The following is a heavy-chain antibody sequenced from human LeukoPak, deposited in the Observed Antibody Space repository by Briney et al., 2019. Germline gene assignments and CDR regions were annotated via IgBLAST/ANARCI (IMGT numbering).Heavy chain of an antibody. CDR1: GYTFTSDD. J-gene: IGHJ6*03. CDR3: ARPVGYYYDSSGYPTYYYYYYMDV. Sequence: GASVKVSCKASGYTFTSDDINWVRQATGQGLEWMGWMNPNSGNTGYAQKFQGRVTITRNTSISTAYMELSSLRSEDTAVYDCARPVGYYYDSSGYPTYYYYYYMDVWGKGTTVTVSS. CDR2: MNPNSGNT. D-gene: IGHD3-22*01. V-gene: IGHV1-8*03.